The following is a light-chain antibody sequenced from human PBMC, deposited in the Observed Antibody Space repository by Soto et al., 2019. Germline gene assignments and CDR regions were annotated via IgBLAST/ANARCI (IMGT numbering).Light chain of an antibody. CDR1: TSDVGKYNL. J-gene: IGLJ3*02. V-gene: IGLV2-23*02. Sequence: QSALTQPASVSGSPGQSISISCTGTTSDVGKYNLVSWYQQHPGKAPKLIVYEANKRPSGVSNRFSGSKSGNTASLTISGLQAEDEADYHCCSYAGSTTLGVFGGGTKLTVL. CDR3: CSYAGSTTLGV. CDR2: EAN.